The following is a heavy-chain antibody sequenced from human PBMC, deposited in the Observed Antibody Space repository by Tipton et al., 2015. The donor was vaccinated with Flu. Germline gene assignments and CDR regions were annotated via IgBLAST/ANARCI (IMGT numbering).Heavy chain of an antibody. CDR2: IYYSGST. J-gene: IGHJ4*02. Sequence: TLSLTCTVSGGSISSSSYYWGWIRQPPGKGPEWIGSIYYSGSTYYNPSLKSRVTISVDTSKNQFSLKLSSVTAADTAVYYCARRGVVVTAYCWGQGTLVTVSS. D-gene: IGHD2-21*02. CDR1: GGSISSSSYY. CDR3: ARRGVVVTAYC. V-gene: IGHV4-39*01.